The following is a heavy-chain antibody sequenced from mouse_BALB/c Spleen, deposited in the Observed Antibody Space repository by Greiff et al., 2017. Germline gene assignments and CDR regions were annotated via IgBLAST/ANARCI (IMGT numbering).Heavy chain of an antibody. CDR2: INPYNDGT. Sequence: SGPELVKPGASVKMSCKASGYTFTSYVMHWVKQKPGQGLEWIGYINPYNDGTKYNEKFKGKATLTSDKSSSTAYMELSSLTSEDSAVYYCARGGSSYYFDYWGQGTTLTVSS. CDR3: ARGGSSYYFDY. CDR1: GYTFTSYV. V-gene: IGHV1-14*01. J-gene: IGHJ2*01.